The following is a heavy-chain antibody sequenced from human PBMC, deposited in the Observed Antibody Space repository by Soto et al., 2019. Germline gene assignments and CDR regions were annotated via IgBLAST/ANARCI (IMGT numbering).Heavy chain of an antibody. D-gene: IGHD3-3*01. CDR1: GFPFSSNA. CDR3: VNLPPHDFWSGYTYFDY. CDR2: ISGSDVSS. Sequence: PGGALRVSWAACGFPFSSNAMSWVRQAPXKSLEWVSPISGSDVSSYYADSVKGRFTVSSDNSKTTLYLQMNSLRADDTAVYYCVNLPPHDFWSGYTYFDYWRQGTLVTVSS. J-gene: IGHJ4*02. V-gene: IGHV3-23*01.